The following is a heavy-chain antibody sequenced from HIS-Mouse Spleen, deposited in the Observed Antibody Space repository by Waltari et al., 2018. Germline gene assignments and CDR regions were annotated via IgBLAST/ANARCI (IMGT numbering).Heavy chain of an antibody. D-gene: IGHD2-15*01. Sequence: QVQLVESGGGVVQPGRSLRLSCAASGFTFSSYAMHWVRQAPGKGLEWVAVISYDGSNKYYADSVKGRFTISRDNSKNTLYLQMNSLRAEDTAVYYCARHPNGSWDWYFDLWGRGTLVTVSS. CDR1: GFTFSSYA. V-gene: IGHV3-30-3*01. CDR3: ARHPNGSWDWYFDL. CDR2: ISYDGSNK. J-gene: IGHJ2*01.